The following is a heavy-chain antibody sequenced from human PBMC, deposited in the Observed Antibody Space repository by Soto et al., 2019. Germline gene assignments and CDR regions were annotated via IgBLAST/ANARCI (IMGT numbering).Heavy chain of an antibody. Sequence: EVQLVESGGGLVQPGGSLRLSCAASGFTFSSYWMHWVRQAPGKGLVWISRINTDGSSTSYVDSVQGRFTISRDNGKNTLFLQMHSLRGEDTAVYYCARRGSGVTRGLHYWGQGTRVTVSS. CDR2: INTDGSST. D-gene: IGHD2-15*01. J-gene: IGHJ4*02. CDR3: ARRGSGVTRGLHY. CDR1: GFTFSSYW. V-gene: IGHV3-74*01.